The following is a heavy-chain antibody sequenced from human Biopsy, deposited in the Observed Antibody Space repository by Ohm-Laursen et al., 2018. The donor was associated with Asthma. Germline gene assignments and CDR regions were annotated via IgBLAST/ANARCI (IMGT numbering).Heavy chain of an antibody. CDR3: ARGDSSNWSHYYFDY. V-gene: IGHV4-61*01. J-gene: IGHJ4*02. D-gene: IGHD3-22*01. CDR1: GGSVSSDKYY. CDR2: IFYSGAT. Sequence: SQTLSLTWSVSGGSVSSDKYYWSWIRQPPGKGLEWIAYIFYSGATNYNPALKSRVAQSIDTSKSQFSLRLNSLSAADTAVYYCARGDSSNWSHYYFDYWGQGTLVTVSS.